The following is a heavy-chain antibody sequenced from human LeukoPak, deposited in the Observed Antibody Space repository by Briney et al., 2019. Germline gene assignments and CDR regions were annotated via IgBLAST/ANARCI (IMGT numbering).Heavy chain of an antibody. D-gene: IGHD6-6*01. CDR3: AREHFEYSSSGAQYYFDY. CDR2: INHSGST. CDR1: GGSFGGYY. J-gene: IGHJ4*02. Sequence: PSETPSLTWAVYGGSFGGYYWSWIGQPPGKGLEWIGEINHSGSTNYNPSLKSRVTISVDTSKNQFSLKLSSVTAADTAVYYCAREHFEYSSSGAQYYFDYWGQGTLVTVSS. V-gene: IGHV4-34*01.